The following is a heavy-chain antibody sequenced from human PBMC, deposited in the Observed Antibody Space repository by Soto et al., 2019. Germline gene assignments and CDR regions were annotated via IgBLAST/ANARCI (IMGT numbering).Heavy chain of an antibody. V-gene: IGHV1-69*01. J-gene: IGHJ6*02. Sequence: QVQLVLSGAEVKKPGSSVKVSCKASGGTFSSYAISWVRQAPGQGLEWMGGIIPIFGTANYAQKFQGRVTITADESTSTAYMELSSLRSEDTAVYYCARAYCSSTSCYGVDYYYYGMDVWGQGTTVTVSS. CDR2: IIPIFGTA. CDR3: ARAYCSSTSCYGVDYYYYGMDV. CDR1: GGTFSSYA. D-gene: IGHD2-2*01.